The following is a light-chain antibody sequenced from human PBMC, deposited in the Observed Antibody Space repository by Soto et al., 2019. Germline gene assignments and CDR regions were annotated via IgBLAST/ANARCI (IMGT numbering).Light chain of an antibody. CDR3: QTYDSSLNRFV. J-gene: IGLJ1*01. Sequence: QPVLTQPPSVSGAPGQRVTISCTASSSKIGTNFDIHWYQQLPGTAPKLLIFNNNVRPSGVPDRFSGSKFGTSASLAISGLQAEDEADYYCQTYDSSLNRFVFGPGTKLTVL. CDR1: SSKIGTNFD. CDR2: NNN. V-gene: IGLV1-40*01.